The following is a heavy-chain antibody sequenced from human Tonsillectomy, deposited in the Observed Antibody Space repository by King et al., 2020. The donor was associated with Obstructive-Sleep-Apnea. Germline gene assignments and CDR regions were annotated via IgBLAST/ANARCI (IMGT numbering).Heavy chain of an antibody. Sequence: VQLVESGGGLVQPGGSLRLSCAASGLIFTNYGMSWVRQAPGKGLVWISTISGTGGTTYYEDSVRGRVSISRDNARDTLDLKMNSLRNEDTAVYYCARSLYNHGEFDYWGQGILVAVSS. V-gene: IGHV3-23*04. J-gene: IGHJ4*02. CDR1: GLIFTNYG. CDR3: ARSLYNHGEFDY. CDR2: ISGTGGTT. D-gene: IGHD4-17*01.